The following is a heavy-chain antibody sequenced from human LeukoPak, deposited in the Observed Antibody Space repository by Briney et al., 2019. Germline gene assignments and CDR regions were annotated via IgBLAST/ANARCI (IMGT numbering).Heavy chain of an antibody. D-gene: IGHD3-3*01. CDR3: ARGGDFWSGRSHDY. CDR2: IKQDGSEK. Sequence: PGGSLRLSCAASGFTFSSYWMSWVRQAPGKELEWVANIKQDGSEKYYVDSVKGRFTISRDNAKNSLYLQLNSLRAEDTAVYYCARGGDFWSGRSHDYWGQGTLVTVSS. J-gene: IGHJ4*02. V-gene: IGHV3-7*01. CDR1: GFTFSSYW.